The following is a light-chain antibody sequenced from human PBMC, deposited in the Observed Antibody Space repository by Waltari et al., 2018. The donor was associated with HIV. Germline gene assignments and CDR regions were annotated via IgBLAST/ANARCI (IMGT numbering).Light chain of an antibody. CDR3: QVWDSSRDHVV. Sequence: SYILTQPPSVSVAPGQTAGITCGGNNIGSKSVQWYQQRPGQAPVLVVYDNSDRPSGIPERFSGSNSGNTATLTISKVEAGDEADYYCQVWDSSRDHVVFGGGTKLSVL. CDR2: DNS. CDR1: NIGSKS. J-gene: IGLJ2*01. V-gene: IGLV3-21*02.